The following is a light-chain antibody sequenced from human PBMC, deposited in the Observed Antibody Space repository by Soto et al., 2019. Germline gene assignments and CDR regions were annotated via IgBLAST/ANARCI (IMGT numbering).Light chain of an antibody. Sequence: DIVMTQSPESLAVSLGERATINCKSSQSILYSGNNQNYLNWYQQKPGHPPKLLISWASTRESGVPDRFSGSGSRTDFTLTISSLQAEDVAVYYCQQYYSAPYSCGQGTKLEIK. J-gene: IGKJ2*03. CDR1: QSILYSGNNQNY. CDR3: QQYYSAPYS. CDR2: WAS. V-gene: IGKV4-1*01.